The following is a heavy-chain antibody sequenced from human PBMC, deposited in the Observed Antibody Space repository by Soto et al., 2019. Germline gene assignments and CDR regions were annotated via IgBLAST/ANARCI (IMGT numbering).Heavy chain of an antibody. Sequence: GGSLRLSCAASGFTFSSYAMHWVRQAPGKGLEWVAVISYDGSNKYYADSVKGRFTISRDNSKNTLYLQMNSLRAEDTAVYYCARDRNYYDSSGLDYWGQGTLVTVSS. D-gene: IGHD3-22*01. CDR1: GFTFSSYA. CDR3: ARDRNYYDSSGLDY. V-gene: IGHV3-30-3*01. CDR2: ISYDGSNK. J-gene: IGHJ4*02.